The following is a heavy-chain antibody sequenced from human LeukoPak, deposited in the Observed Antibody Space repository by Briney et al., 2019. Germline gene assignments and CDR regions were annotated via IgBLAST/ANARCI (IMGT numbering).Heavy chain of an antibody. J-gene: IGHJ6*02. CDR3: ARASIGSQSYHYYYYGMDV. V-gene: IGHV4-34*01. D-gene: IGHD3-3*02. CDR2: INHSGST. CDR1: GGSFSGYY. Sequence: PSETLSLTCAVYGGSFSGYYWSWIRQPPGKGLEWIGEINHSGSTNYNPSLKSRVTISVDTSKNQFSLKLSSVTAADTAVYYCARASIGSQSYHYYYYGMDVWGQGTTVTVSS.